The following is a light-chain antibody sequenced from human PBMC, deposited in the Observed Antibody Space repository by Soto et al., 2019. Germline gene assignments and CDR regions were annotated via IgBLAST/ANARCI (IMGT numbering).Light chain of an antibody. CDR2: KAS. CDR1: QTISSW. V-gene: IGKV1-5*03. J-gene: IGKJ4*01. Sequence: DIQMTQSPSTLSGSVGDRVTITCRASQTISSWLAWYQQKPGKAPKLLIYKASTLKSGVPSRFSGSGSGTEFTLTISSLQPEDFATYYCLQDYNFPRTFGGGTKVDIK. CDR3: LQDYNFPRT.